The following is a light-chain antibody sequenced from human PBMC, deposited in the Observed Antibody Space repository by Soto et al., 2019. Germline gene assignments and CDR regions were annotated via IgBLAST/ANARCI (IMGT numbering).Light chain of an antibody. CDR3: MQALQTPRT. J-gene: IGKJ1*01. V-gene: IGKV2-28*01. Sequence: DIVMTQSPLSLPVTPGEPASISCRSSQSLLHSNGYNYLDWYLQKPGQSPQLLIYLGSNRASGVPDRFSGSGSGTDFTLKISRVEAEDVLVYYCMQALQTPRTFGQGTKVEIK. CDR1: QSLLHSNGYNY. CDR2: LGS.